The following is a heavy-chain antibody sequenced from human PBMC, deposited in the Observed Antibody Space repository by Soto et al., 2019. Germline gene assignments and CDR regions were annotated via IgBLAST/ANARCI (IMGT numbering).Heavy chain of an antibody. CDR1: GYTFTSYG. CDR3: ASELGYDSSGYYC. D-gene: IGHD3-22*01. Sequence: APVKVSCKASGYTFTSYGISWVRQAPGQGLEWMGWISAYNGNTNYAQKPQGRVTMTTDTSTSTAYMELRSLRSDDKAVYYCASELGYDSSGYYCWGQGTLVTVSS. CDR2: ISAYNGNT. J-gene: IGHJ4*02. V-gene: IGHV1-18*01.